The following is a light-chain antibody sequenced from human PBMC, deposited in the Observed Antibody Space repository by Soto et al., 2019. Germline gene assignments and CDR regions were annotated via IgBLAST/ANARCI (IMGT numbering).Light chain of an antibody. CDR2: KAS. Sequence: DIQTTQSPSTLSASVGHRVTITCRASQSISSWLAWYQQKPGKAPKLLIYKASSLESGVPSRFSGSGSGTEFTLTISSLQPDHFATYYCQQYNSYSPTFGQGTKV. J-gene: IGKJ1*01. V-gene: IGKV1-5*03. CDR1: QSISSW. CDR3: QQYNSYSPT.